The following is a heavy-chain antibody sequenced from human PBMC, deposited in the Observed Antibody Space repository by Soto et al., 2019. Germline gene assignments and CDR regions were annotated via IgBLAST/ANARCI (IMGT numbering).Heavy chain of an antibody. Sequence: EVQLLESGGGLVQPGGSLRLSCAASGFTFSSYAMSWVRQAPGKGLEWVSAISGSGGSTYYADSVKGRFTISRDNSKNTVYLKKNSLRAEDTAVYYCAKCRGYYYDSCGYYLDCWGQGTLVTVSS. CDR2: ISGSGGST. V-gene: IGHV3-23*01. D-gene: IGHD3-22*01. J-gene: IGHJ4*02. CDR3: AKCRGYYYDSCGYYLDC. CDR1: GFTFSSYA.